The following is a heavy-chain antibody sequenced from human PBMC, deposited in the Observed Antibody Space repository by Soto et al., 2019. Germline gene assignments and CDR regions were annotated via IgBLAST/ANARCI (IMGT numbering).Heavy chain of an antibody. D-gene: IGHD3-10*01. J-gene: IGHJ3*02. CDR1: GGSISSYY. V-gene: IGHV4-59*08. Sequence: SETLSLTCTVSGGSISSYYWSWIRQPPGKGLEWIGYIYYSGSTNYNPSLKSRVTISVDTSKNQFSLKLSSVTAADTAVYYCARALLWFGDDAFDIWGQGTMVTVSS. CDR3: ARALLWFGDDAFDI. CDR2: IYYSGST.